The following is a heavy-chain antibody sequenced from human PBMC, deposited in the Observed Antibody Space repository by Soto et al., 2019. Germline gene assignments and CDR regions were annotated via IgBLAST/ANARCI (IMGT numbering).Heavy chain of an antibody. CDR3: TTYGNSSKGFDY. V-gene: IGHV3-73*01. CDR2: IRSRDSDYAT. CDR1: GFTFSSSV. J-gene: IGHJ4*02. D-gene: IGHD6-6*01. Sequence: ESGGGLVHPGGSLKLSCAVSGFTFSSSVMHWVRQAPGKGLEWLGRIRSRDSDYATSYAESVKGRVTISRDDSKNTAYLQVTSLKIEDTALYYCTTYGNSSKGFDYWGQGTLVTVSS.